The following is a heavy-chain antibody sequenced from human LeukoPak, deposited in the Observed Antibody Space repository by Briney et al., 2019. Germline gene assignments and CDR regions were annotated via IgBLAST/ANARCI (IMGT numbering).Heavy chain of an antibody. CDR2: ISSGGST. J-gene: IGHJ6*04. V-gene: IGHV3-53*01. CDR3: AREGGTYYYGSGSYYLYGMDV. CDR1: GFTVSSNY. D-gene: IGHD3-10*01. Sequence: SGGSLRLSCAASGFTVSSNYMSWVRQAPGKGLEWVSVISSGGSTYYADSVKGRFTISRDNSKNTLYLQMNSLRAEDTAVYYCAREGGTYYYGSGSYYLYGMDVWGKGTTVTVSS.